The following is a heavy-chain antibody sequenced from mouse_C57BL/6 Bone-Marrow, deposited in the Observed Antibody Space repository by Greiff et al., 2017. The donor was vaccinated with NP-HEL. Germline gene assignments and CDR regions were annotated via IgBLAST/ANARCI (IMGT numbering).Heavy chain of an antibody. J-gene: IGHJ4*01. CDR1: GYTFTDYY. CDR3: AYYYSHYYAMDY. V-gene: IGHV1-19*01. Sequence: SGPVLVKPGASVKMSCKASGYTFTDYYMNWVKQSHGKSLEWIGVINPYNGGTSYNQKFKGKATLTVDKSSSTAYMELNSLTSEDSAVYYCAYYYSHYYAMDYWGQGTSVTVSS. D-gene: IGHD1-1*01. CDR2: INPYNGGT.